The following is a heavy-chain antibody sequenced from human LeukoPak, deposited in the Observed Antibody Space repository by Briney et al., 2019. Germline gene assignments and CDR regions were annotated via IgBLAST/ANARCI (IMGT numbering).Heavy chain of an antibody. V-gene: IGHV1-2*04. D-gene: IGHD2-2*01. Sequence: ASVKVSCKASGYTFTDYMHWVRLAPGPGLEWMGWITPNSGGTNYVQKFQGWVTMTRDTSINTAYMELSRLTSDDTAVYYCARANFLYCSSTSCLFDYWGQGTLVTVSS. CDR3: ARANFLYCSSTSCLFDY. CDR2: ITPNSGGT. CDR1: GYTFTDY. J-gene: IGHJ4*02.